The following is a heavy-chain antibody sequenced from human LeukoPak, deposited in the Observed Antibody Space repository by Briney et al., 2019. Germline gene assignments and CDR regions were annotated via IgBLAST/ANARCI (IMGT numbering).Heavy chain of an antibody. J-gene: IGHJ4*02. V-gene: IGHV1-2*02. CDR1: GYTFIGYY. CDR3: ARPVGLSTTASY. CDR2: INPTSGGT. Sequence: ASVKVPCKASGYTFIGYYLHWVRQAPGQGLEWMGWINPTSGGTNYAQKFQDRVTMTRDTSINTAYMELSRLTSDDTAVYYCARPVGLSTTASYWGQGTLVIVSS. D-gene: IGHD5/OR15-5a*01.